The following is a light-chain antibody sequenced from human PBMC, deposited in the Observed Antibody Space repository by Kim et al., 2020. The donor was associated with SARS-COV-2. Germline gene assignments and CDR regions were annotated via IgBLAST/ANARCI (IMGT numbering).Light chain of an antibody. V-gene: IGKV3-15*01. J-gene: IGKJ5*01. CDR3: QQYSNWPSIT. CDR1: HSVSSK. Sequence: EIVMTQSPATLSVSPGERATLSCRASHSVSSKLAWYQQKPGQAPRLLIYGASTRATGIPARLSGSGSGTEFTLTISSLQSEDFAVYYCQQYSNWPSITFGQGTRLEIK. CDR2: GAS.